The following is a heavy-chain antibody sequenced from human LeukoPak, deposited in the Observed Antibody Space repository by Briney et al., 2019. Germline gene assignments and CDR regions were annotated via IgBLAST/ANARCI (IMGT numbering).Heavy chain of an antibody. J-gene: IGHJ3*02. CDR1: GGSISSYY. CDR3: ARRSHLVGAPFDI. V-gene: IGHV4-59*08. Sequence: SETLSLTCTVSGGSISSYYWTWIRQTPGRGLEWIGQIYYIGSTNYNPSLKSRVTFSVDTSNNQFSLKLNFVTAADTAVYYCARRSHLVGAPFDIWGQGTMVTVSS. D-gene: IGHD1-26*01. CDR2: IYYIGST.